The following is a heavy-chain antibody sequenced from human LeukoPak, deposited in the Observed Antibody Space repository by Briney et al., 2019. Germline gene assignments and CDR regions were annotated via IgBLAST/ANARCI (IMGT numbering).Heavy chain of an antibody. CDR3: SSGYDSDYFFYYGMDV. CDR2: ISSTSRST. V-gene: IGHV3-11*06. D-gene: IGHD5-12*01. Sequence: GGSLRLSCAASGFTFSHYYMSWIRQAPGKGLEWVSCISSTSRSTTYADSVKGRFTISRDNTKNSLYLQMNSLRAEDTDVYYCSSGYDSDYFFYYGMDVWGQGTTVTVSS. J-gene: IGHJ6*02. CDR1: GFTFSHYY.